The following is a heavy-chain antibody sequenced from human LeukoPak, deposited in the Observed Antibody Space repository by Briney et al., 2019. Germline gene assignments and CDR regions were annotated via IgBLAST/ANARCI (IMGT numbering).Heavy chain of an antibody. CDR3: AKPSSSWFDY. J-gene: IGHJ5*01. CDR2: ISGSDDST. Sequence: GGSLGLSCAASGFTFSSYAMSWVRQAPGKGLEWVSAISGSDDSTYYADSVKSRFTISRDNSKNTLYLQMNSLRAEDTAVYYCAKPSSSWFDYWGQGTLVTVSS. D-gene: IGHD6-13*01. V-gene: IGHV3-23*01. CDR1: GFTFSSYA.